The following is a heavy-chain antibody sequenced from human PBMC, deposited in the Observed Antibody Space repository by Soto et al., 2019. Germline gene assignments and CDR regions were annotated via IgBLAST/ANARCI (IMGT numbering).Heavy chain of an antibody. CDR2: ISYDGSNK. CDR3: AKDLEAARPGGCDY. V-gene: IGHV3-30*18. Sequence: GGSLRHSCVAFGFTFSSYGMHWVRQAPGKGLEWVAVISYDGSNKYYADSVKGRFTISRDNSKNTLYLQMNSLRAEDTAVYYCAKDLEAARPGGCDYWGQGTLVTVSS. D-gene: IGHD6-6*01. CDR1: GFTFSSYG. J-gene: IGHJ4*02.